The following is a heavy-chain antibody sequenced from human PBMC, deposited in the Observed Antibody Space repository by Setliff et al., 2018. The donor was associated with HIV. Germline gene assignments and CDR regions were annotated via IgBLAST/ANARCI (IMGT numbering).Heavy chain of an antibody. J-gene: IGHJ6*04. D-gene: IGHD6-19*01. V-gene: IGHV1-18*01. CDR2: ISPNFGRT. CDR1: GYTFTTYG. Sequence: ASVKVSCKASGYTFTTYGIPWVRQAPGHGLEWMGWISPNFGRTNYAQNFLGRVTMTIDTSKSRAYMELRSLRSDDTAVYFCARLGSGWSDSYYYSLDIWGKGTTVTVSS. CDR3: ARLGSGWSDSYYYSLDI.